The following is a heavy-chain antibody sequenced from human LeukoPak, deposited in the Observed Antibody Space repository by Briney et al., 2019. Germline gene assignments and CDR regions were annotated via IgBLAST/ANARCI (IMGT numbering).Heavy chain of an antibody. V-gene: IGHV1-69*05. CDR3: ARDRSFSSPDAFDI. CDR1: GGTFSTYA. CDR2: IIPIFGTT. Sequence: SVKVSCKASGGTFSTYAISWVRQAPGQGLEWMGGIIPIFGTTNYAQKFQGRVTITTDESTSTAYMELSSLRSEDTAVYYCARDRSFSSPDAFDIWGQGTMVTVSS. J-gene: IGHJ3*02. D-gene: IGHD6-6*01.